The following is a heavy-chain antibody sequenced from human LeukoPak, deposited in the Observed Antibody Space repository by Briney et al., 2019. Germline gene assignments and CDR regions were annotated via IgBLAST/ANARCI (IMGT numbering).Heavy chain of an antibody. CDR1: AYTFTGYY. J-gene: IGHJ4*02. V-gene: IGHV1-2*02. CDR2: INPNSGGT. Sequence: ASVKVSCKASAYTFTGYYMHWVRQAPGQGLEWMGWINPNSGGTNYAQKFQGRVTMTRDTSINTAYMELSRLNSDDTAVYYCARGGLYSSSPSRGGYFDYWGQGTLVTVSS. CDR3: ARGGLYSSSPSRGGYFDY. D-gene: IGHD6-6*01.